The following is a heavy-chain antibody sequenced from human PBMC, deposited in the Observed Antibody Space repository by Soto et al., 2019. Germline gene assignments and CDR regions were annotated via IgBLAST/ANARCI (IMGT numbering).Heavy chain of an antibody. J-gene: IGHJ6*02. CDR1: GGSISSYY. CDR2: IYYSGST. V-gene: IGHV4-59*01. D-gene: IGHD3-22*01. CDR3: ARTSYYDNSGYYYYYGMDV. Sequence: SETLSLTCTVSGGSISSYYWSWIRQPPGKGLEWIGYIYYSGSTNYNPSLKSRVTISVDTSENQFSLKLSSVTAADTAVYYCARTSYYDNSGYYYYYGMDVWGQGTTVTVSS.